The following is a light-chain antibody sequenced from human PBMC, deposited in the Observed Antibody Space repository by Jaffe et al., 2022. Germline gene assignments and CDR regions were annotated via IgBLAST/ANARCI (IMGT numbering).Light chain of an antibody. CDR1: QTINNW. J-gene: IGKJ4*01. CDR3: QHYNDYST. CDR2: QTS. Sequence: DIQVTQSPSTLSASVGDRVTITCRASQTINNWLAWYQQKPGEAPKLLIYQTSSLESGVPSRFSGSGSGTEFTLTISSLQPDDFATYYCQHYNDYSTFGGGTKVEMK. V-gene: IGKV1-5*03.